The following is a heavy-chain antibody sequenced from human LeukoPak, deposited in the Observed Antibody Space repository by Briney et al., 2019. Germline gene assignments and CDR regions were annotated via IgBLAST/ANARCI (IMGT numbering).Heavy chain of an antibody. CDR1: GFTFNTYT. V-gene: IGHV3-23*01. Sequence: PGGSLRLSCAASGFTFNTYTMAWVRQAPGKGLEWIYSISGSGYSTFYADSVKGRFTISRDNSKKTVHLQMDKLRDEDTAIYYCATDSSSWNIFDNWGQGTLVTVSS. CDR2: ISGSGYST. CDR3: ATDSSSWNIFDN. J-gene: IGHJ5*02. D-gene: IGHD6-13*01.